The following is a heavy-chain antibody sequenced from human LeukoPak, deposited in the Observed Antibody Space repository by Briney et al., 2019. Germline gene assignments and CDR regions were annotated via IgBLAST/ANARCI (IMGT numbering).Heavy chain of an antibody. Sequence: SETLSLTCTVSGGSISSSSYYWGWIRQPPGKGLEWIGSIYYSGSTYYNPSLKSRVTISVDTSKNQFSLKLSSVTAADTAVYYCARGDFDAFDIWSQGTMVTVSS. V-gene: IGHV4-39*01. D-gene: IGHD3-3*01. J-gene: IGHJ3*02. CDR1: GGSISSSSYY. CDR3: ARGDFDAFDI. CDR2: IYYSGST.